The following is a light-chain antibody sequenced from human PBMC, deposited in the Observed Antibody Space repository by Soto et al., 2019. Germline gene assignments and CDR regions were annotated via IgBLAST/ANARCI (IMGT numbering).Light chain of an antibody. CDR3: QSYDSSLSAVV. Sequence: QSVLTQPPSASGTPGQRVTISCSGGSSNIGRHTVNWYQQLPGTAPKLLIQSSDKRPSGVPDRFSGSTSGTSGSLAISGLQAEDEADYYCQSYDSSLSAVVFGGGTKLTVL. CDR1: SSNIGRHT. CDR2: SSD. J-gene: IGLJ2*01. V-gene: IGLV1-44*01.